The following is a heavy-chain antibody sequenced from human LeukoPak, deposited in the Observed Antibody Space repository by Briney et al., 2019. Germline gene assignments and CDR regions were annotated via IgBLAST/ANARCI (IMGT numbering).Heavy chain of an antibody. CDR2: IYTSGST. D-gene: IGHD3-10*01. V-gene: IGHV4-61*02. CDR3: ARGGLLWFGELLSDAFDI. CDR1: GGSISSGSYY. Sequence: PSQTLSLTCTVSGGSISSGSYYWSWIRQPAGKGLEWIGRIYTSGSTNYNPSLKSRVTISVDTSKNQFSLKLSSVTAADTAVYYCARGGLLWFGELLSDAFDIWGQGTMVTVSS. J-gene: IGHJ3*02.